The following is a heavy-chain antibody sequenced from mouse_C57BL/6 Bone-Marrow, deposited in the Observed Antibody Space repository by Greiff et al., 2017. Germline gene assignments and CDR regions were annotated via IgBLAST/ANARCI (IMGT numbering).Heavy chain of an antibody. D-gene: IGHD2-2*01. Sequence: VQLQQSGAELVKPGASVKLSCKASGYTFTSYWMHWVKQRPGQGLEWIGMIHPNSGSTNYNEKFKSKATLTVDKSSSTAYMQLSSLTSEDSAVYYCARRDGYDRGYYAMDYWGQGTSVTVSS. CDR2: IHPNSGST. CDR3: ARRDGYDRGYYAMDY. J-gene: IGHJ4*01. CDR1: GYTFTSYW. V-gene: IGHV1-64*01.